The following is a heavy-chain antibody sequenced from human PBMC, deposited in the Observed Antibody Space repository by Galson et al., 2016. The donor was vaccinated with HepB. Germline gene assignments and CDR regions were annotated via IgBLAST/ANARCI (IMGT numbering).Heavy chain of an antibody. Sequence: LTCTVSGGSMHDFYWSWIRQSAGKGLEWIGRIYISGSTHYNPSLKRRVTMSVDTSKNQFSLKLTSVTGADTAVYYCAKFAAGFFRGWFDPWGQGTPVTVSS. CDR3: AKFAAGFFRGWFDP. CDR1: GGSMHDFY. CDR2: IYISGST. J-gene: IGHJ5*02. V-gene: IGHV4-4*07. D-gene: IGHD3-3*01.